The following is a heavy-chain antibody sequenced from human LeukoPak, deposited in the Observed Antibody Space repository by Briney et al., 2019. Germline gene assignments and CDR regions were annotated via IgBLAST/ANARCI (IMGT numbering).Heavy chain of an antibody. Sequence: GASVKVSCTASGDTFSRYAISWVRQAPGQGLEWMGRIIPILGIANYAQKFQDRVTINADKSTSTVYMELSSLRSEDTAVYYCARGGYGGNGFDYWGQGTLVTVSS. CDR3: ARGGYGGNGFDY. CDR1: GDTFSRYA. CDR2: IIPILGIA. V-gene: IGHV1-69*04. D-gene: IGHD4-23*01. J-gene: IGHJ4*02.